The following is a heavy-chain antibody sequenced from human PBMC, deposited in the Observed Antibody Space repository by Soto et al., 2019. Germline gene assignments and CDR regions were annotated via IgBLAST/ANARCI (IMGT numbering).Heavy chain of an antibody. Sequence: PSETLSLTCTVSGASVSSGGYYWSWIRQPPGKGLEWIGYIYYSGSTNYNPSLKSRVTISVDTSKNQFSLKLSSVTAADTAVYYCASPYYNSGWYYFDHWGQGTLVTVSS. V-gene: IGHV4-61*08. D-gene: IGHD3-10*01. J-gene: IGHJ4*02. CDR3: ASPYYNSGWYYFDH. CDR2: IYYSGST. CDR1: GASVSSGGYY.